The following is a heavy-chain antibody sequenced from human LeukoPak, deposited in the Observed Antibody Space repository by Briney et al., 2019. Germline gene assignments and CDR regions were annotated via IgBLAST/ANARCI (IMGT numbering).Heavy chain of an antibody. Sequence: SETLSLTCTVSGGSISIYYWTWFRQPAGKGLEWIGRIHTSGRSNYNPSLKSRVTMSVDTSKNQFSLKLRSVTTADSAMYYCGRDRDFYGMDVWGQGTTVTVSS. J-gene: IGHJ6*02. CDR3: GRDRDFYGMDV. CDR1: GGSISIYY. CDR2: IHTSGRS. V-gene: IGHV4-4*07. D-gene: IGHD3-10*01.